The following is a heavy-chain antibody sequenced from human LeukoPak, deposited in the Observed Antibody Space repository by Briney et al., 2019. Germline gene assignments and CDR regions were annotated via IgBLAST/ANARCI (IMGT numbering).Heavy chain of an antibody. CDR2: IIPIFGTA. V-gene: IGHV1-69*05. CDR1: GGTFSSYA. D-gene: IGHD3-22*01. J-gene: IGHJ4*02. Sequence: PVKVSCKASGGTFSSYAISWVRQAPGQGLEWMGGIIPIFGTANYAQKFQGRVTITRDTSASTAYMELSSLRSEDTAVYYCAREESYDSSGYYPFDYWGQGTLVTVSS. CDR3: AREESYDSSGYYPFDY.